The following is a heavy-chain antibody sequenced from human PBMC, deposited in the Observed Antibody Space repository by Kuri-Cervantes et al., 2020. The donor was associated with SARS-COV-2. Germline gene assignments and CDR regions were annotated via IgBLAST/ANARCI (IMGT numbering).Heavy chain of an antibody. J-gene: IGHJ6*02. V-gene: IGHV4-34*01. Sequence: SETLSLTCAVYGGSFSGYYWSWIRQPPGKGLEWTGEINHSGSTNYNPSLKSRVTISVDTSKNQFSLKLSSVTTADTAVYYCARGRVYARRIYYYYYGMDVWGQGTTVTVSS. CDR3: ARGRVYARRIYYYYYGMDV. CDR1: GGSFSGYY. D-gene: IGHD3-16*01. CDR2: INHSGST.